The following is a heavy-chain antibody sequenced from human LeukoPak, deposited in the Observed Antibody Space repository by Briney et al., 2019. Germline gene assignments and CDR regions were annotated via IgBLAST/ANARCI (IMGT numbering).Heavy chain of an antibody. D-gene: IGHD3-3*01. CDR3: ARGRLDYYMDV. Sequence: PRGSLRLSCAASGFIFSSYSMNWVRQAPGKGLEWVSHIAISGSTISYADSVKGRFTISRDNAKNSLYLQMNSLTADDTAVYYCARGRLDYYMDVWGKGTTVAVSS. CDR2: IAISGSTI. CDR1: GFIFSSYS. J-gene: IGHJ6*03. V-gene: IGHV3-48*04.